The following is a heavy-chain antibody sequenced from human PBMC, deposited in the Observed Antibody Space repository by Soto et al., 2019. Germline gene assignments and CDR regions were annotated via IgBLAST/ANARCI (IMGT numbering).Heavy chain of an antibody. D-gene: IGHD3-3*01. Sequence: SGPTLVNPTETLTLTCTVSGFSLSNARMGVSWIRQPPGKALEWLAHIFSNDEKSYSTSLKSRLTISKDTSKSQVVLTMTNMDPVDTATYYCARIRLRDYDFWSGYYMSWFDPWGQGTLVTVS. CDR2: IFSNDEK. CDR1: GFSLSNARMG. CDR3: ARIRLRDYDFWSGYYMSWFDP. J-gene: IGHJ5*02. V-gene: IGHV2-26*01.